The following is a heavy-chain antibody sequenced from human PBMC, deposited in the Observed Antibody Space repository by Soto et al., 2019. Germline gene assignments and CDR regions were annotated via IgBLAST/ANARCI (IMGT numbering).Heavy chain of an antibody. CDR3: AHSLYDYVWGTNWFDP. CDR2: IYWDDDK. D-gene: IGHD3-16*01. CDR1: GFSLSTSGVG. Sequence: QITLKESSPTLVKPTQTLTLTCTFSGFSLSTSGVGVGWIRQPPGKALEWLALIYWDDDKRYSPSLKSRLTITKDNTKNQVVLTMTNMDPVDTATYYCAHSLYDYVWGTNWFDPWGQGTLVTVSS. J-gene: IGHJ5*02. V-gene: IGHV2-5*02.